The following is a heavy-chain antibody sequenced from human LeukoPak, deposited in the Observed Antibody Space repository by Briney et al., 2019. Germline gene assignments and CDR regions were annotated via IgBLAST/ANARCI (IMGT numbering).Heavy chain of an antibody. D-gene: IGHD3-10*01. CDR2: IWSDGSKR. CDR3: AKSDVFLWFGEYQGYYMDV. J-gene: IGHJ6*03. CDR1: GFAFKSYA. V-gene: IGHV3-33*06. Sequence: PGTSLRLSCAASGFAFKSYAMHWVRQAPGKGLEWVAVIWSDGSKRYYADSVRGRFTISRDNSRNTLYLQMNSLGADDTAVYYCAKSDVFLWFGEYQGYYMDVWGKGATVTVS.